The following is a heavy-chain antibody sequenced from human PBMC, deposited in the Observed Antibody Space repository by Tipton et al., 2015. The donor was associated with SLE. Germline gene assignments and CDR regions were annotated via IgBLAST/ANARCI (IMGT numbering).Heavy chain of an antibody. J-gene: IGHJ2*01. CDR1: GFTFSSYA. D-gene: IGHD2/OR15-2a*01. CDR2: ISGSGGST. CDR3: ARRSLTFFQGLHYWYFDV. V-gene: IGHV3-23*01. Sequence: SLRLSCAASGFTFSSYAMSWVRQAPGKGLEWVSAISGSGGSTYYADSVKGRCTTSRDISKNTLNLQMNSLRPEDTAVYYCARRSLTFFQGLHYWYFDVWGRGTLVTVSS.